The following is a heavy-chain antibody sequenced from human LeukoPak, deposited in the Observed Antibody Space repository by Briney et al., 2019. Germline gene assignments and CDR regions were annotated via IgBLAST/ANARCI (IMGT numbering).Heavy chain of an antibody. Sequence: GASVKVSCKASGGTFSSYAISWVRPAPGQGLEWMGRIIPILGIANYAQKFQGRVTITADKSTSTAYMELSSLRSEDTAVYYCASPGYSGYEAPLNYWGQGTLVTVSS. D-gene: IGHD5-12*01. CDR3: ASPGYSGYEAPLNY. CDR1: GGTFSSYA. V-gene: IGHV1-69*04. CDR2: IIPILGIA. J-gene: IGHJ4*02.